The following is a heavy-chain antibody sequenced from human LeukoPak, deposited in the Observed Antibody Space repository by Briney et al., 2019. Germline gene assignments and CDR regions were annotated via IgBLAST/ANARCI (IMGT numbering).Heavy chain of an antibody. V-gene: IGHV3-23*01. CDR2: ISGSSDNT. D-gene: IGHD2-21*02. Sequence: GGSLRLSCAASGFTFASYAMNWVRQAPGKGLEWVSAISGSSDNTYYAGSVKGRFTISRDNSKNTLYLQMNSLRAEDAAVYYCGKLTGSNCYLPVDYWGQGALVTVSS. J-gene: IGHJ4*02. CDR3: GKLTGSNCYLPVDY. CDR1: GFTFASYA.